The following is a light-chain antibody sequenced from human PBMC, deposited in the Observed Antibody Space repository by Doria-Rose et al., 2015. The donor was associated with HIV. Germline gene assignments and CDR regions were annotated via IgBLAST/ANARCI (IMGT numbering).Light chain of an antibody. V-gene: IGKV3-20*01. CDR1: QSFSSTY. J-gene: IGKJ1*01. CDR2: DGS. Sequence: TQSPGTLSLSPGERATLSCRASQSFSSTYLAWYQQKPGQAPSLLNYDGSTRATGIPGRFSASGSGTDFTLTINRLEPEDFALYYCHQYGTSWAFGQGTKVEI. CDR3: HQYGTSWA.